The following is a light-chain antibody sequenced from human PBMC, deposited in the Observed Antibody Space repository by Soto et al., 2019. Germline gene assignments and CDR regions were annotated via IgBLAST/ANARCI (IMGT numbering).Light chain of an antibody. J-gene: IGKJ1*01. CDR2: WAS. Sequence: DIVMTQFPDSLAVSLGERATINCKSSQSLLYSSNSKNYLAWYQKKPGQPPRLLIYWASIRESGVPDRFSGSGSGTDFPLTISSLQAEDAAVYYCQQYYNTPQTFGQGTKVEIK. CDR1: QSLLYSSNSKNY. V-gene: IGKV4-1*01. CDR3: QQYYNTPQT.